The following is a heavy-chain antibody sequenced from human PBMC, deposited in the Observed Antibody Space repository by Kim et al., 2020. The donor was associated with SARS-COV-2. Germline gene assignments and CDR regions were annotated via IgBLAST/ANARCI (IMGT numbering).Heavy chain of an antibody. CDR2: IYYSGST. V-gene: IGHV4-39*07. Sequence: SETLSLTCTVSGGSISSSSYYWGWIRQPPGKGLEWIGSIYYSGSTYYNPSLKSRVTISVDTSKNQFSLKLSSVTAADTAVYYCARDHYYDSSGFRLVYYYGMDVWGQGTTVTVSS. CDR3: ARDHYYDSSGFRLVYYYGMDV. D-gene: IGHD3-22*01. J-gene: IGHJ6*02. CDR1: GGSISSSSYY.